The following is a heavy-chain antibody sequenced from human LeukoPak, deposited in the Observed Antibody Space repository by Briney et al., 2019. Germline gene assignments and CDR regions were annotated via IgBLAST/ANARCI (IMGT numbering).Heavy chain of an antibody. D-gene: IGHD1-20*01. CDR2: IVPSGTAL. V-gene: IGHV3-11*01. CDR3: ARAAYNWN. J-gene: IGHJ4*02. CDR1: GFTIRDYV. Sequence: PGGSLRLSCAASGFTIRDYVMSWVRQAPGKGLEWVSYIVPSGTALYYADSVKGRFTVSRDNGKNSLSLQLRSLRAEDTALYYCARAAYNWNWGQGTLVTVSS.